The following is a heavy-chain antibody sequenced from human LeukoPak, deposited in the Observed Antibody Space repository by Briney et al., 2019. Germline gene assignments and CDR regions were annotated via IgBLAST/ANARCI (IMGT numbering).Heavy chain of an antibody. V-gene: IGHV1-18*01. CDR2: ISAYNGNT. Sequence: ASVKVSCKASGYTFTSYGISWVRHAPGQGLEWMGWISAYNGNTNYAQKLQGRVTMTTDTSTSTAYMELRSLRSDDTAVYYCAREWARLGELIDWGQGTLVTVSS. D-gene: IGHD3-16*01. J-gene: IGHJ4*02. CDR3: AREWARLGELID. CDR1: GYTFTSYG.